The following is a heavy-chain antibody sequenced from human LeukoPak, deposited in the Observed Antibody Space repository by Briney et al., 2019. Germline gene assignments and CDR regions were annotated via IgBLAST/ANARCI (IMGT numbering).Heavy chain of an antibody. Sequence: GGSLRLSCAASGFTFSSYGMHWVRQAPGKGLEWVAVISYDGSNKYYADSVKGRFTISRDNSKNTLYLQMNSLRVEDTAVYYCARSSHYDILTGYSEEDAFDIWGQGTMVTVSS. V-gene: IGHV3-30*03. CDR2: ISYDGSNK. D-gene: IGHD3-9*01. CDR1: GFTFSSYG. CDR3: ARSSHYDILTGYSEEDAFDI. J-gene: IGHJ3*02.